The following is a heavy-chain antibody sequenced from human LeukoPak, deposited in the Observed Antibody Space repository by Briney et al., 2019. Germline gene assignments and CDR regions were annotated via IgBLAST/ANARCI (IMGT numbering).Heavy chain of an antibody. V-gene: IGHV1-69*04. Sequence: SVKVSCKASGGTFSSYAISWVRQAPGQGLEWMGRIIPILGIANYAQKFQGRVTITADKSTSTAYMELSSLRSEDTAVYYCARLYRWSSGYPQDYYFDYWGQGTLVTVSS. CDR2: IIPILGIA. J-gene: IGHJ4*02. CDR1: GGTFSSYA. CDR3: ARLYRWSSGYPQDYYFDY. D-gene: IGHD3-22*01.